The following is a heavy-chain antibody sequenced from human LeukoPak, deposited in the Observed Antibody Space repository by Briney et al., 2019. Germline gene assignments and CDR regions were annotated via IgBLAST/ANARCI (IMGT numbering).Heavy chain of an antibody. D-gene: IGHD3-3*01. CDR2: TYYRSKWYN. CDR3: ARAVYYDFWSGYYYVDY. J-gene: IGHJ4*02. Sequence: SQTLSLTCAISGDSVSSNSAAWNWIRQSPSRGLEWLGRTYYRSKWYNDYAVSVKSRITINPDTSKNQFSLQLNSVTPEDTAVYYCARAVYYDFWSGYYYVDYWGQGTPVTVSS. V-gene: IGHV6-1*01. CDR1: GDSVSSNSAA.